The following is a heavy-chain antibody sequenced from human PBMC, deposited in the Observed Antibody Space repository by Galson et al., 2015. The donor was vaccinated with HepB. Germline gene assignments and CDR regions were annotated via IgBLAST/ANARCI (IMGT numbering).Heavy chain of an antibody. J-gene: IGHJ4*02. D-gene: IGHD6-13*01. CDR2: ISYDGSNK. CDR1: GFTFSSYA. V-gene: IGHV3-30*04. CDR3: ATGMWSSWYRSPPPDFDY. Sequence: SLRLSCAASGFTFSSYAMHWVRQAPGKGLEWVAVISYDGSNKYYADSVKGRFTISRDNSKNTLYLQMNSLRAEDTAVYYCATGMWSSWYRSPPPDFDYWGQGTLVTVSS.